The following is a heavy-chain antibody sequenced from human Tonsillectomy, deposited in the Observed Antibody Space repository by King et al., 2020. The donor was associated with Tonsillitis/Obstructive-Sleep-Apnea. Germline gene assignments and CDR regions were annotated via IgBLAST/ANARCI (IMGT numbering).Heavy chain of an antibody. V-gene: IGHV7-4-1*02. J-gene: IGHJ4*02. CDR1: GYTFITYG. CDR2: INTNTGNP. CDR3: ARGYYASWTGSPEGY. Sequence: VQLVESGSELKKPGASVKVSCKASGYTFITYGMNWVRQAPGQGLEWMGWINTNTGNPTYAQGFTGRFVFSLDTSVSTAYLQISSLKAEDTAVYYCARGYYASWTGSPEGYWGQGTLVTVSS. D-gene: IGHD3-9*01.